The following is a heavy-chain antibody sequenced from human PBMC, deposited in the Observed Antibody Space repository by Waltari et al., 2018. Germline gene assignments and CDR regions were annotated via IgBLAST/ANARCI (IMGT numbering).Heavy chain of an antibody. Sequence: QVQLVESGGGVVQPGRSLRLSCAASGFTFSSYAMHWVRQAPGKGLEWVAVISYDGSNKYYADSVKGRFTISRDNSKNTLYLQMNSLRAEDTAVYYCARAGGYNYLGVDYWGQGTLVTVSS. CDR1: GFTFSSYA. J-gene: IGHJ4*02. CDR3: ARAGGYNYLGVDY. CDR2: ISYDGSNK. D-gene: IGHD1-26*01. V-gene: IGHV3-30-3*01.